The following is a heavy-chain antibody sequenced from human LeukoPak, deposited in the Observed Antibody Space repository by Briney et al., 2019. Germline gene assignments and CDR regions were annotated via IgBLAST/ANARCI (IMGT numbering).Heavy chain of an antibody. CDR1: GYSISSGYY. CDR3: ATSYYGSGSYYSLYFDY. J-gene: IGHJ4*02. Sequence: SETLSLTCAVSGYSISSGYYWGWIRQPPGKGLEWIGSIYHSGSTYYNPSLKSRVTISVDTSKNHFSLKLSSVTAADTAVYYCATSYYGSGSYYSLYFDYWGQGTLVTVSS. V-gene: IGHV4-38-2*01. D-gene: IGHD3-10*01. CDR2: IYHSGST.